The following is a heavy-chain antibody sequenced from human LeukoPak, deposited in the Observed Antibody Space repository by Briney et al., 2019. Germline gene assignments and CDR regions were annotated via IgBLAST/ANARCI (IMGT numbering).Heavy chain of an antibody. CDR2: INPNSGGT. V-gene: IGHV1-2*02. CDR1: GYTFTGYY. D-gene: IGHD4-11*01. J-gene: IGHJ4*02. Sequence: ASVKVSCKASGYTFTGYYMHWVRQAPGQGLEWMGWINPNSGGTNYAQKFQGRVTMPRDTSISTAYMELSRLRSDDTAVYYCASRETVTPTATDFDYWGQGTLVTVSS. CDR3: ASRETVTPTATDFDY.